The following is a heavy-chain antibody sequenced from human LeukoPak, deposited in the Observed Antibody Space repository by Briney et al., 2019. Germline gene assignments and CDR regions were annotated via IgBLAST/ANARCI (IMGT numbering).Heavy chain of an antibody. Sequence: GGSLRLSCAASGFTFSSYAMSWVRQAPGKGLEWVSDISGSGGSTYYADSVKGRFTITRDNSKNTLFMQMNSLRAEDTAVYYCARRRSGSCHMVFDYWGQGTLVTVSS. V-gene: IGHV3-23*01. D-gene: IGHD3-10*01. J-gene: IGHJ4*02. CDR2: ISGSGGST. CDR1: GFTFSSYA. CDR3: ARRRSGSCHMVFDY.